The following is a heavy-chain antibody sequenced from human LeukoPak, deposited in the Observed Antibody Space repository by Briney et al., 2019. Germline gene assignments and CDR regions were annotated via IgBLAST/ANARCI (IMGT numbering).Heavy chain of an antibody. V-gene: IGHV4-38-2*02. CDR2: IYHSGST. Sequence: NTSETLSLTCTVSGYSISSGYYWGWIRQPPGKGLEWIGSIYHSGSTHYNPSLKSRVTISVDTSKNQFSLKLSSVTAADTAVYYCARTEESGYSYRYFGYYYYMDVWGKGTTVTVSS. D-gene: IGHD5-18*01. CDR1: GYSISSGYY. J-gene: IGHJ6*03. CDR3: ARTEESGYSYRYFGYYYYMDV.